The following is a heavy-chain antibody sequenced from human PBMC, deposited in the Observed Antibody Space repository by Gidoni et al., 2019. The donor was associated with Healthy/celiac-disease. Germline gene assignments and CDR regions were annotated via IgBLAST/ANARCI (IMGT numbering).Heavy chain of an antibody. Sequence: EVQLVESGGGLIQPGGCLRRSCAASGFTVSSNYMSWVRQAPGKGLEWVSVIYSGGSTYYADSVKGRFTISRDNSKNTLYLQMNSLRAEDTAVYYCARGSGSYDYWGQGTLVTVSS. CDR3: ARGSGSYDY. CDR1: GFTVSSNY. D-gene: IGHD1-26*01. CDR2: IYSGGST. V-gene: IGHV3-53*01. J-gene: IGHJ4*02.